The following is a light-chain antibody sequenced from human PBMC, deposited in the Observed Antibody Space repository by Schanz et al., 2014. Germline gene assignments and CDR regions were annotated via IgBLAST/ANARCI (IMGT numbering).Light chain of an antibody. V-gene: IGLV2-11*01. J-gene: IGLJ1*01. Sequence: QSVLTQPASVSGSPGQSITISCTGTSSDVGSYNLVSWYQQHPGKAPKLMIYDVSKRPSGVPDRFSGSKSGNTASLTISGLQAEDEADYYCCSYAGSYASGVFGTGAKLTVL. CDR2: DVS. CDR1: SSDVGSYNL. CDR3: CSYAGSYASGV.